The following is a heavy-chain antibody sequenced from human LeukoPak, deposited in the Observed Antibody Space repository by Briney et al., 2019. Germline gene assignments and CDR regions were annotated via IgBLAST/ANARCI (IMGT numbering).Heavy chain of an antibody. CDR3: AREGIAEAKNFDY. V-gene: IGHV1-58*02. Sequence: SVKVSCKASGFTFTSSAMQWVRQARGQRLEWIGWIVVGSGNTNYAQKFQGRVSMTWDTSTSTVYMELSSLRSEDTAVYYCAREGIAEAKNFDYWGQGTLVTVSS. CDR2: IVVGSGNT. CDR1: GFTFTSSA. J-gene: IGHJ4*02. D-gene: IGHD6-13*01.